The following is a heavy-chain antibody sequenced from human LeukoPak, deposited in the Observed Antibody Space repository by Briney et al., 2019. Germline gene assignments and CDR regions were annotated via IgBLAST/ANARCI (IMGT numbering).Heavy chain of an antibody. V-gene: IGHV3-23*01. CDR1: GFTFSSYA. D-gene: IGHD6-19*01. J-gene: IGHJ4*02. CDR2: ISGRAGST. Sequence: GGSLRLSCAASGFTFSSYAMNWVRQAPGKGLEWVSAISGRAGSTSYADSVKGRFTISRDNSKNTLYLQMNSLRAEDTAVYHCAKDGVAGKIMYYFDYWGQGTLVTVSS. CDR3: AKDGVAGKIMYYFDY.